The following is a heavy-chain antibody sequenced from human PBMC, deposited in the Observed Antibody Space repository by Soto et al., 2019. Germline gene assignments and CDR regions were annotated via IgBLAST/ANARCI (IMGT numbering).Heavy chain of an antibody. CDR3: AREDSGAFFDF. CDR1: GGSIISGGYS. Sequence: SETLSLTCAVSGGSIISGGYSWSWIRQPPGKGLEWIGYIYSGTTHYNPSLESRVTIAMDRSKNQVSLSLKSVTAADTAVYYCAREDSGAFFDFWGQGTLVTVS. V-gene: IGHV4-30-2*01. D-gene: IGHD2-15*01. J-gene: IGHJ4*02. CDR2: IYSGTT.